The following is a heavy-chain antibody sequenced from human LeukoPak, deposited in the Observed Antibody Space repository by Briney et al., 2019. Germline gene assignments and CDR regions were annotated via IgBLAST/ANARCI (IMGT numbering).Heavy chain of an antibody. Sequence: TGGSLRLSCAASGITFSSYAMSWVRQAPGKGLEWVSAISGSGGSTYYADSVKGRFTISRDNSKNTLYLQMNSLRAEDTAVYYCAKDSNPFYGDDAFDIWGQGTMVTVSS. CDR1: GITFSSYA. J-gene: IGHJ3*02. CDR2: ISGSGGST. D-gene: IGHD4-17*01. CDR3: AKDSNPFYGDDAFDI. V-gene: IGHV3-23*01.